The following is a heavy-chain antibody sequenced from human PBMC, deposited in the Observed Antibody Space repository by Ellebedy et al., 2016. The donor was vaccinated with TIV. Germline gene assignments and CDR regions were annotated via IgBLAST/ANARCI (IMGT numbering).Heavy chain of an antibody. V-gene: IGHV3-74*01. J-gene: IGHJ4*02. CDR2: INSDGSVA. Sequence: PGGSLRLSCAASGFTFSNYWMHWVRQAPGKGLVWVSHINSDGSVAGYADSVKGRFTISRDNAKNTLYLQMNGLRAEDTAVYYCASYLRFFDWRRDYFGYWGQGTLLTVSS. CDR1: GFTFSNYW. D-gene: IGHD3-9*01. CDR3: ASYLRFFDWRRDYFGY.